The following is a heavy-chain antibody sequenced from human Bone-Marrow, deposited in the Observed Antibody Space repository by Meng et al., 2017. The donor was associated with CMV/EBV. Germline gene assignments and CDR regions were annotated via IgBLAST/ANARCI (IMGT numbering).Heavy chain of an antibody. Sequence: ASVKVSCKASGYTFTGYYMHWVRQAPGQGLEWMGWISAYNGNTNYAQKLQGRVTMTTDTSTSTAYMELRSLRSDDTAVYYCARYQLLLYYGMDVWGQGTTVTVSS. D-gene: IGHD2-2*01. CDR2: ISAYNGNT. CDR1: GYTFTGYY. CDR3: ARYQLLLYYGMDV. J-gene: IGHJ6*02. V-gene: IGHV1-18*04.